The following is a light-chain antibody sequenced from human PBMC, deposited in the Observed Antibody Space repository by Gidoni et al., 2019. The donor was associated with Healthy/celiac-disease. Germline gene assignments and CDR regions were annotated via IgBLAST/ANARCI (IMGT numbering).Light chain of an antibody. J-gene: IGKJ1*01. V-gene: IGKV1-6*01. CDR1: QGIRND. Sequence: AIQMTQSPSPLSASVGDRVTTTCRASQGIRNDLGWSQQKPGKAPKLLIYAASSLQSGVPSRFSGSGSGTDFTLTISSLRPEAFATYYCLQDYNYPRTFGQGTKVEIK. CDR3: LQDYNYPRT. CDR2: AAS.